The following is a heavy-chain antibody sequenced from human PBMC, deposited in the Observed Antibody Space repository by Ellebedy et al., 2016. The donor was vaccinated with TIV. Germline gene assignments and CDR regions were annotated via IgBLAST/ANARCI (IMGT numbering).Heavy chain of an antibody. V-gene: IGHV3-23*01. J-gene: IGHJ4*02. CDR3: AKDDLYSSTWLVPDY. CDR2: ISGSGKST. Sequence: PGGSLRLSCVASGLTFHNFVMSWVRQAPGKGLECVSGISGSGKSTYYADSVKGRFTISRDNSKNTLYLQMNSLRAADTAVYYCAKDDLYSSTWLVPDYWGQGTLVTVSS. CDR1: GLTFHNFV. D-gene: IGHD6-13*01.